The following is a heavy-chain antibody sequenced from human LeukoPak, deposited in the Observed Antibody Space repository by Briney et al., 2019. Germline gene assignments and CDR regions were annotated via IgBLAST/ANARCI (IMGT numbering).Heavy chain of an antibody. V-gene: IGHV3-21*01. CDR3: ARAVQGFWSGPL. CDR2: ISSSSSYI. J-gene: IGHJ6*04. Sequence: GGSLRLSCAASGFTFSSYSMSWVRQAPGKGLEWVSSISSSSSYIYYADSVKGRFTISRDNAKNSLYLQMNSLRAEDTAVYYCARAVQGFWSGPLWGKGTTVTVSS. D-gene: IGHD3-3*01. CDR1: GFTFSSYS.